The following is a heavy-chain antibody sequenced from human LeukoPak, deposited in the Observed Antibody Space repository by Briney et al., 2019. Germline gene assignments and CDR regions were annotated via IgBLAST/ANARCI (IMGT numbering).Heavy chain of an antibody. CDR3: ARAASGYSYGYGAY. CDR2: MNPNSGNT. D-gene: IGHD5-18*01. V-gene: IGHV1-8*01. J-gene: IGHJ4*02. CDR1: GYTFTSYD. Sequence: ASVKVSCKASGYTFTSYDINWVRPATGQGLEWMGWMNPNSGNTDYAQNVQGRVTMTTDTSTSTAYMELRSLRSDDTAVYYCARAASGYSYGYGAYWGQGTLVTVSS.